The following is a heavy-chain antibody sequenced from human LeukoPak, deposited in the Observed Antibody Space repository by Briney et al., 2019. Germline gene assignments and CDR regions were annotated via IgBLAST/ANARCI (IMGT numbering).Heavy chain of an antibody. CDR1: GYSFTNYW. J-gene: IGHJ3*02. CDR3: ARRAYYYDSSGYYYVGAFDI. Sequence: GESLKISCKGSGYSFTNYWIGWVRQMPGKGLEWMGIIYPGDSDTRYSPSFQGQVTISADKSISTAYLQWSSLKASDTAMYYCARRAYYYDSSGYYYVGAFDIWGQGTMVTVSS. CDR2: IYPGDSDT. V-gene: IGHV5-51*01. D-gene: IGHD3-22*01.